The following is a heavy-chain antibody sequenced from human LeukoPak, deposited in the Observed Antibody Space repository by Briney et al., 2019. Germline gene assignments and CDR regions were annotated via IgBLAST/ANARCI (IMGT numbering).Heavy chain of an antibody. CDR2: ISYDGSNK. CDR3: AKLSTGSYRFDY. J-gene: IGHJ4*02. D-gene: IGHD3-16*02. V-gene: IGHV3-30*18. CDR1: GFTFSSYV. Sequence: PGGSLRLSCAASGFTFSSYVMHWVRQAPGKGLEWVAVISYDGSNKYYADSVKGRFTISRDNSKNTLYLQMNSLRAEDTAVYYCAKLSTGSYRFDYWGQGTLVTVSS.